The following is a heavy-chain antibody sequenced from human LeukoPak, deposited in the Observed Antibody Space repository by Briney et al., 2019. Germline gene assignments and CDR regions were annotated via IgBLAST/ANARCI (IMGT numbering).Heavy chain of an antibody. CDR2: IYYSGST. J-gene: IGHJ6*03. CDR3: ARDLGSYGSGPGYYYYYMDV. Sequence: PSETLSLTCTVSGGSISSYYWSWIRQPPGKELEWIGYIYYSGSTNYNPSLKSRVTISVDTSKNQFSLKLSSVTAADTAVYYCARDLGSYGSGPGYYYYYMDVWGKGTTVTISS. CDR1: GGSISSYY. D-gene: IGHD3-10*01. V-gene: IGHV4-59*01.